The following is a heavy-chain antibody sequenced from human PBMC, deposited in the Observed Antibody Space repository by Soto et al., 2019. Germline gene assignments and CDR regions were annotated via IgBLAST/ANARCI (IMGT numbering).Heavy chain of an antibody. CDR2: ISGSGGST. D-gene: IGHD6-13*01. V-gene: IGHV3-23*01. Sequence: QTPGKGLEWVSGISGSGGSTYYADSVKGRFTISRDNSKNTVFLQMSSLRAEDTSVYYCARDESSSMYYFAHCGQVTLATVSS. J-gene: IGHJ4*02. CDR3: ARDESSSMYYFAH.